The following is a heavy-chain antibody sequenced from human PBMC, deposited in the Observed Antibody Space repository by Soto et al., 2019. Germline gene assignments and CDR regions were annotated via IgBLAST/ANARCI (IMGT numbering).Heavy chain of an antibody. J-gene: IGHJ5*02. CDR2: ISYDGSNK. V-gene: IGHV3-30*03. CDR1: GFSISTYG. CDR3: AFEPHSAGYT. Sequence: GGSLRLSCAASGFSISTYGMHWVRQAPGKGLEWVAVISYDGSNKYYADSVKGRFTISRDNSKNTLYLQMNSLRAEDTALYYCAFEPHSAGYTWGQGTLVTVSS. D-gene: IGHD3-22*01.